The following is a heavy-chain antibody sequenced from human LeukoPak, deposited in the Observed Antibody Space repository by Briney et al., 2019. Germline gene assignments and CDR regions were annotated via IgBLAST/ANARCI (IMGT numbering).Heavy chain of an antibody. CDR3: ARENDFWSGHPMTDY. Sequence: SETLSLTCTVSGGSISSYYWSWIRQPPGKGLEWIGYIYYSGSTNYNPSLKSRVTISVDTSKNQFSLKLSSVTAADTAVYYCARENDFWSGHPMTDYWGQGTLVTVSS. D-gene: IGHD3-3*01. J-gene: IGHJ4*02. CDR2: IYYSGST. V-gene: IGHV4-59*01. CDR1: GGSISSYY.